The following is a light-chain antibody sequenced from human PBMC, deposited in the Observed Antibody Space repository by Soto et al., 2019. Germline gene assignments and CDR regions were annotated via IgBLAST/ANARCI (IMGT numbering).Light chain of an antibody. Sequence: EIVLTQSPGTLSLSPGERATLSCRASQSVSSSHLAWYQHKPGQAPRLLIYAASSRATGSPDRFSGGGSGTDFTLTISSLEPEDFAVYYCQQHSNWPLTFGGGTKVDIK. J-gene: IGKJ4*01. CDR2: AAS. CDR3: QQHSNWPLT. CDR1: QSVSSSH. V-gene: IGKV3D-20*02.